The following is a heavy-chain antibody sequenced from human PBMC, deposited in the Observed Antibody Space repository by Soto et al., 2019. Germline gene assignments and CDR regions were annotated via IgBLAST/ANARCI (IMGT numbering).Heavy chain of an antibody. CDR1: GFSLITSGVG. J-gene: IGHJ4*02. CDR3: AHTMAPRIFDY. Sequence: QITLKEAGPALVNPTQTLTLTCTFSGFSLITSGVGVGWIRQPPGKALEWLALIYWDDDKGYSTSLKSRLTITKDPSKNQVVLTMTNMDPADTATYYCAHTMAPRIFDYWGQGTLVTVSS. V-gene: IGHV2-5*02. CDR2: IYWDDDK.